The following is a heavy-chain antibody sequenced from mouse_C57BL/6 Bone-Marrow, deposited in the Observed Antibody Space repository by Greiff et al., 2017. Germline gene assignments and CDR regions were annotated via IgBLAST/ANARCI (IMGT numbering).Heavy chain of an antibody. CDR2: IYPRSGNT. D-gene: IGHD3-3*01. CDR1: GYTFTSYG. CDR3: ARRGPGFAY. J-gene: IGHJ3*01. V-gene: IGHV1-81*01. Sequence: QVQLKESGAELARPGASVKLSCKASGYTFTSYGISWVKQRTGQGLEWIGEIYPRSGNTYYNEKFKGKATLTADKSSSTEYMELRSRTSEDSAVYFCARRGPGFAYWGQGTLVTVSA.